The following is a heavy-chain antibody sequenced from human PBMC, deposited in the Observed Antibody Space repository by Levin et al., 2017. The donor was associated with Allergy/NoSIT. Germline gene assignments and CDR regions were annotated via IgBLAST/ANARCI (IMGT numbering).Heavy chain of an antibody. Sequence: LSGGSLRLSCAASGFTFSSYTMHWVRQAPGKGLEWVAVISYDGSTIYYADSVKGRFTISRDNSKNTLYLQMNSLRPEDTAVYYCAKRTPVPALLDAWGQGTLVTVSS. CDR3: AKRTPVPALLDA. V-gene: IGHV3-30-3*02. J-gene: IGHJ4*02. D-gene: IGHD2-2*01. CDR2: ISYDGSTI. CDR1: GFTFSSYT.